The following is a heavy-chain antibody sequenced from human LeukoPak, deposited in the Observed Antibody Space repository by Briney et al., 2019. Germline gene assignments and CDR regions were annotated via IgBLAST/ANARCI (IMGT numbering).Heavy chain of an antibody. Sequence: SETLSLTCTVSSGSISSYYWSWIRQPPGKGLEWIGYIYYSGSTNYNPSLKSRVTISVDTSKNQFSLKLSSVTAADTAVYYCAREGVAPSHAFDIWGQGTMVTVSS. CDR3: AREGVAPSHAFDI. V-gene: IGHV4-59*01. J-gene: IGHJ3*02. D-gene: IGHD2-2*01. CDR2: IYYSGST. CDR1: SGSISSYY.